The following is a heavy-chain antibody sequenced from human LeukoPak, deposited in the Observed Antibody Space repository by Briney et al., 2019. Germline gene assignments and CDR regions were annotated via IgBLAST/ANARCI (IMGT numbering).Heavy chain of an antibody. J-gene: IGHJ4*02. CDR3: ARDTRRYGDYPDYFDY. V-gene: IGHV3-23*01. D-gene: IGHD4-17*01. CDR1: GLTFSNYA. CDR2: ISDSGGST. Sequence: QSGGSLRLSCAASGLTFSNYAMSRVRQAPGKGLEWVSGISDSGGSTYYADSVKGRFTISRDNAKNSLYLQMNSLRAEDTAVYYCARDTRRYGDYPDYFDYWGQGTLVTVSS.